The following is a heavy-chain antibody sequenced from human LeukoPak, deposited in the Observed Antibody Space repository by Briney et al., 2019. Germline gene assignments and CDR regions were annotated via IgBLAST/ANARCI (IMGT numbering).Heavy chain of an antibody. V-gene: IGHV1-69*01. J-gene: IGHJ6*04. CDR1: GGTFSSYG. Sequence: GASVKVSCKASGGTFSSYGISWVRQAPGQGLEWMGGLIPIFGTANYAQKFQGRVTITADESTSTAYMELSSLRSEDTAVYYCARDRMVRGVILYGMDVWGKGTTVTVSS. CDR2: LIPIFGTA. D-gene: IGHD3-10*01. CDR3: ARDRMVRGVILYGMDV.